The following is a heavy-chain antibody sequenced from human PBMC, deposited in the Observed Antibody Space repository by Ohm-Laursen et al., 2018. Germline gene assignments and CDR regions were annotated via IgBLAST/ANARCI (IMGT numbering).Heavy chain of an antibody. CDR1: GFTMRNYW. Sequence: RLSCAASGFTMRNYWMSWVRQAPGKGLEWVANIKPDASEEHYVDSVKGRFTISRDNANNSVYLQMNSLRAEDTAVYYCARDPPEDSSWYADYWGQGTLVTVSP. D-gene: IGHD6-13*01. CDR3: ARDPPEDSSWYADY. J-gene: IGHJ4*02. V-gene: IGHV3-7*01. CDR2: IKPDASEE.